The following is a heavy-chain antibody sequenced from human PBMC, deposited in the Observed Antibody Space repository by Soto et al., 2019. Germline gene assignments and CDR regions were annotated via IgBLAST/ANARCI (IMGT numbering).Heavy chain of an antibody. V-gene: IGHV3-30*18. CDR3: AKVSVSAGYSYGFTYYYYGMDV. Sequence: GGSLRLSCAASGFTFSSYGMHWVRQAPGKGLEWVAVISYDGSNKYYADSVKGRFTISRDNSKNTLYLQMNSLRAEDTAVYYCAKVSVSAGYSYGFTYYYYGMDVWGQGTTVTVSS. CDR1: GFTFSSYG. J-gene: IGHJ6*02. CDR2: ISYDGSNK. D-gene: IGHD5-18*01.